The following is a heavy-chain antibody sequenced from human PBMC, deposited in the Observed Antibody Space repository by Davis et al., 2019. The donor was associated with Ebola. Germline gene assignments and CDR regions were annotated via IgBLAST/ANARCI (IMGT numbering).Heavy chain of an antibody. D-gene: IGHD1/OR15-1a*01. CDR2: ISGSGGST. V-gene: IGHV3-23*01. CDR1: GFTFSSYA. Sequence: GESLKISCAASGFTFSSYAMSWVRQAPGKGLEWVSAISGSGGSTYYADSVKGRFTISRDNSKNTLYLQMNSLRAEDTAVYYCAKASPGTYYGMDVWGQGTTVTVSS. CDR3: AKASPGTYYGMDV. J-gene: IGHJ6*02.